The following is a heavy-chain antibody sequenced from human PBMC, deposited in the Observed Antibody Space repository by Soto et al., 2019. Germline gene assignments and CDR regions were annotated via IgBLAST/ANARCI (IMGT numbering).Heavy chain of an antibody. CDR2: IKTDSGDT. V-gene: IGHV1-2*02. D-gene: IGHD1-26*01. CDR3: ARRSQTHLKEVIYDR. Sequence: ASVKVSCKASRYTFTSYDIFWVRQSPGQGLEWMGWIKTDSGDTKYAQKFRGRVTMTRHTSISTAYMELNNLVSDDTAVYYCARRSQTHLKEVIYDRWGQGNLVTVSS. CDR1: RYTFTSYD. J-gene: IGHJ5*02.